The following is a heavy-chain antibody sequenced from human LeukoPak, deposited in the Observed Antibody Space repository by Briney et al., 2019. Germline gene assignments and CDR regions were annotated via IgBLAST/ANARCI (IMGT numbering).Heavy chain of an antibody. CDR3: AKDRTVGASYWYFDL. CDR2: IYGSAGTT. CDR1: GFTFSSYA. V-gene: IGHV3-23*01. Sequence: PGGSLRLSCAVSGFTFSSYAMSWVRQAPGKGLEWVSCIYGSAGTTQYADSVKGRFTISRDSSKNTLFLHMNTLRAEDTAIYYCAKDRTVGASYWYFDLWGRGTLVTVSS. J-gene: IGHJ2*01. D-gene: IGHD1-26*01.